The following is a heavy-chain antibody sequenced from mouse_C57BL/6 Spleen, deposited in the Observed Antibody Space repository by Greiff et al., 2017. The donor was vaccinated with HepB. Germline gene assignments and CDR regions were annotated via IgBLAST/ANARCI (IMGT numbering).Heavy chain of an antibody. CDR2: ISNGGGST. J-gene: IGHJ2*01. Sequence: DVMLVESGGGLVQPGGSLKHSCAASGFTFSDYYMYWVRQTPEKRLEWVAYISNGGGSTYYPDTVKGRFTISRDNAKNTLYLQMSRLKSEDTAMYYCARRRGYFDYWGQGTTLTVSS. V-gene: IGHV5-12*01. CDR1: GFTFSDYY. CDR3: ARRRGYFDY.